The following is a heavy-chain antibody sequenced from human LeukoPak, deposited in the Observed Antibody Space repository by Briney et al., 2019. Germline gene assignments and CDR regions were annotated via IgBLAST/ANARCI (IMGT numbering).Heavy chain of an antibody. CDR3: ARDGTAMANDY. CDR2: ITWNSGSI. D-gene: IGHD5-18*01. CDR1: GFIFDDYA. V-gene: IGHV3-9*01. J-gene: IGHJ4*02. Sequence: PGRSLRLSCAASGFIFDDYAMHWVRQVPGKGLEWVSGITWNSGSIGYADSVKGRFTISRDNAKNSLYLQMNSLRAEDTAVYYCARDGTAMANDYWGQGTLVTVSS.